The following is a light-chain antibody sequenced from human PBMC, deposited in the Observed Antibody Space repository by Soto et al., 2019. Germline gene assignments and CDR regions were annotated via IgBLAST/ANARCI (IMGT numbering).Light chain of an antibody. V-gene: IGKV1-5*03. Sequence: DIQMTQSPSTLSASVGDRVTITCRASQSISTWLAWYQQKPGKAPKLLIYKASTLESGVPSRFSGSGSGTEFTLTISSPQPDDFATYYCQQYNSYGRTFGQGTKMEIK. CDR3: QQYNSYGRT. CDR2: KAS. CDR1: QSISTW. J-gene: IGKJ1*01.